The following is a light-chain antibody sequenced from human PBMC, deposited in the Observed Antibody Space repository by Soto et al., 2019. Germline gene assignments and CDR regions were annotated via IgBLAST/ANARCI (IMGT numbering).Light chain of an antibody. V-gene: IGLV2-14*03. J-gene: IGLJ1*01. Sequence: QSALTQPASVSGSPGQSITVSCTGTSSDVGGYNYVSWYQQHPGKAPRLMIYDVTNRPSGVSDLFSGSKSGNTASLTISGLQAEDEADYYCSSYRRGSTYVFGTGTKLTVL. CDR3: SSYRRGSTYV. CDR1: SSDVGGYNY. CDR2: DVT.